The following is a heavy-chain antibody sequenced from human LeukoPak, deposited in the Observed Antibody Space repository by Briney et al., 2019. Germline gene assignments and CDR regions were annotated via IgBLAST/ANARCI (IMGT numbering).Heavy chain of an antibody. CDR3: APGGYIGYGHAFDI. J-gene: IGHJ3*02. V-gene: IGHV4-39*07. CDR1: GASVSNNNYY. Sequence: SETLSLTCTVSGASVSNNNYYWGWIRQSPGKGLEWIASIYYSGSTYYNPSLKSRVTTSVDTSKNQLSLKLNSVTAADTAVYYCAPGGYIGYGHAFDIWGQGTMVTVSS. CDR2: IYYSGST. D-gene: IGHD5-12*01.